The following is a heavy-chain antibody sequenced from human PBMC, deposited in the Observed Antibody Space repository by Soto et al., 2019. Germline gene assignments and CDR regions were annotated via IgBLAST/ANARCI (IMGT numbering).Heavy chain of an antibody. J-gene: IGHJ3*01. CDR1: GFTLSTYG. CDR3: LRENYVGPGGCACDV. Sequence: QVQLVESGGGVVQPGRSLRLSCAASGFTLSTYGMHWVRQAPGKGLAWVAVIYSDGRNKYYADSVKGRFTISRETSKNTLYLQVNSLRVEDTAVYHCLRENYVGPGGCACDVWGQGTMVTVSS. CDR2: IYSDGRNK. V-gene: IGHV3-33*01. D-gene: IGHD3-10*02.